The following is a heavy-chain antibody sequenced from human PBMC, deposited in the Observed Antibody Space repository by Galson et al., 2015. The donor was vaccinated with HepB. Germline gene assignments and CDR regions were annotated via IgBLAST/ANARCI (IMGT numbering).Heavy chain of an antibody. CDR2: ISGSGGSI. CDR3: AKGAAAGGPGEY. CDR1: GFTFSSYA. J-gene: IGHJ4*02. V-gene: IGHV3-23*01. D-gene: IGHD6-13*01. Sequence: SLRLSCAASGFTFSSYAMSWVRQAPGKGLEWVSVISGSGGSIYYADSVKGRFTISRANSKNTLYLQMNSLRAEDTAVYYCAKGAAAGGPGEYWGQGTLVTVSS.